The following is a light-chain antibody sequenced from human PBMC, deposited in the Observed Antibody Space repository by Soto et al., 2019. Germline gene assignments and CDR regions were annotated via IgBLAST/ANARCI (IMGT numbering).Light chain of an antibody. CDR3: QQYNNWPPA. Sequence: EIVMTQSPATLSVSPGERATLSCRASQSVSSNLAWYQQKPGQAPRLIIYGASTRATGIPARFSGSGSGTEFTLTISSLQSEDFAVYCCQQYNNWPPAFGGGTKVEIK. CDR1: QSVSSN. CDR2: GAS. V-gene: IGKV3-15*01. J-gene: IGKJ4*01.